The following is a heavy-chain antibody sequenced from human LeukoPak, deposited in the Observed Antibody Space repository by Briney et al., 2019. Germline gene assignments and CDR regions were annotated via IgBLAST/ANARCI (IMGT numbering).Heavy chain of an antibody. CDR3: ARVVPRGQFHLDF. CDR1: GGSISSSSYY. J-gene: IGHJ4*02. Sequence: LSLTCTVSGGSISSSSYYWGWIRQAPGKGLEWVSYISNSGSTIYFADSVKGRFTISRDNAKNSLYLQMNSLRAEDTAVYYCARVVPRGQFHLDFWGQGTLVTVSS. D-gene: IGHD5-24*01. V-gene: IGHV3-11*04. CDR2: ISNSGSTI.